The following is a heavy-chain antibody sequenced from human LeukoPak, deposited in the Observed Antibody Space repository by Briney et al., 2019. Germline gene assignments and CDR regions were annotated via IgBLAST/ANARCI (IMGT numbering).Heavy chain of an antibody. D-gene: IGHD5-12*01. V-gene: IGHV3-23*01. CDR2: ISGSGGST. Sequence: PGGSLRLSCAASGFTFSSYAMSWVRQAPEKGLEWVSAISGSGGSTYYADSVKGRFTISRDNSKNTLYLQMNSLRAEDTAVYYCAKGSGYHTTYYFDYWGQGTLVTVSS. J-gene: IGHJ4*02. CDR1: GFTFSSYA. CDR3: AKGSGYHTTYYFDY.